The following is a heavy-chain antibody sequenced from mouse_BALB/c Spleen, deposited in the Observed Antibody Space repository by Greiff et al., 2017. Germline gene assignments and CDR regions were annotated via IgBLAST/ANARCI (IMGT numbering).Heavy chain of an antibody. CDR2: IDPYNGGT. D-gene: IGHD2-14*01. CDR1: GYAFTSYN. J-gene: IGHJ4*01. CDR3: ARSKEVRRNYYAMDY. Sequence: VHVKQSGPELVKPGASVKVSCKASGYAFTSYNMHWVKQSHGKSLEWIGYIDPYNGGTSYNQKFKGKATLTVDKSSSTAYMHLNSLTSEDSAVYYCARSKEVRRNYYAMDYWGQGTSVTVSS. V-gene: IGHV1S135*01.